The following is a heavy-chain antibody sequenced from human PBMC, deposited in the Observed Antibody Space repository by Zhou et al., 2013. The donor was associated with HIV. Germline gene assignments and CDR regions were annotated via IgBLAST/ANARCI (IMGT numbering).Heavy chain of an antibody. CDR1: GFTVNTNY. J-gene: IGHJ3*02. D-gene: IGHD1-26*01. CDR2: IYSGGTT. V-gene: IGHV3-53*01. CDR3: ARGGYSGNYHDAFDI. Sequence: VQLVESGGGLIQPGGSLRLSCAASGFTVNTNYMSWVRQAPGKGLEWVSIIYSGGTTYYADSLKGRITISSDNFKNTVYLQMNSLRAEDTAVYYCARGGYSGNYHDAFDIWGQGTMVTVSS.